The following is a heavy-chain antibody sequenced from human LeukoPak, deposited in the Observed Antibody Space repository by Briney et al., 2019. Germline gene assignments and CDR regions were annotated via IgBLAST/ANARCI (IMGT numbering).Heavy chain of an antibody. CDR2: IYYSGST. Sequence: SETLSLTCTVSGGSISSYYWSWIRQPPGKGLEWIGYIYYSGSTNYNPSLKSRVTISVDTSKNQFSLKLSSVTAADAAVYYCARNNYDFWSGYFYGMDVWGQGTTVTVSS. CDR1: GGSISSYY. D-gene: IGHD3-3*01. J-gene: IGHJ6*02. V-gene: IGHV4-59*01. CDR3: ARNNYDFWSGYFYGMDV.